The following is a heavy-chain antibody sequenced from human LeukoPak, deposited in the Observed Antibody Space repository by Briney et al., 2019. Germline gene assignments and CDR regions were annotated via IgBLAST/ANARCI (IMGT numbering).Heavy chain of an antibody. D-gene: IGHD2-8*01. CDR2: IYPGDSDT. V-gene: IGHV5-51*01. J-gene: IGHJ6*02. CDR3: ARSLTKVQDYYYYGMDV. Sequence: GESLKISCKGSGYRFTSYWIGWVRQMPGKGLEWMGIIYPGDSDTRYSPSFQGQVTISADKSISTAYLQWSSLKAPDTAMYYCARSLTKVQDYYYYGMDVWGQGTTVTVSS. CDR1: GYRFTSYW.